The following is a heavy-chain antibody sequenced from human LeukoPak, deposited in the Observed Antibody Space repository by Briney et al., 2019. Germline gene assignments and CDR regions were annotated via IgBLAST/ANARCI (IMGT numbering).Heavy chain of an antibody. CDR2: MNPNSGNT. J-gene: IGHJ3*02. V-gene: IGHV1-8*03. CDR3: ARDRSLYSSTWYVPRDGFDI. CDR1: GYTFTSYD. Sequence: ASVKVSCKTSGYTFTSYDINWVRQASGQGLEWMGWMNPNSGNTGSAQKFQGRVTITADRSTSTAYMELSSLRSEDTAVYYCARDRSLYSSTWYVPRDGFDIWGQGTMVTVSS. D-gene: IGHD6-13*01.